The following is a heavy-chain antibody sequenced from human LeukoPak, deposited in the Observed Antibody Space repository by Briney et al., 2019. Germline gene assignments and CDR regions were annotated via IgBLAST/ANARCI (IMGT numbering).Heavy chain of an antibody. V-gene: IGHV3-21*01. J-gene: IGHJ3*02. Sequence: GGSLRLSCAASGFTFDTYWMSWVRQAPGKGLEWVSSISSSSSYIYYADSVKGRFTISRDNAKNSLYLQMNSLRAEDTAVYYCARDNAYDAFDIWGQGTMVTVSS. CDR1: GFTFDTYW. CDR3: ARDNAYDAFDI. CDR2: ISSSSSYI.